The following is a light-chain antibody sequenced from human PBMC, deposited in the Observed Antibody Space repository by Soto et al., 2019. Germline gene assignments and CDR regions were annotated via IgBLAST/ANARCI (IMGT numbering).Light chain of an antibody. CDR3: QQRSNWPLT. Sequence: EIVLTQSPVTLSLSPGERATLSYRASQSITSFLAWYQQKPGQAPRLLIYDVSNRATGIPARFSGSGSGTDFTLTISSLEPEDFAVYYCQQRSNWPLTFGGGTKVEI. V-gene: IGKV3-11*01. CDR2: DVS. J-gene: IGKJ4*01. CDR1: QSITSF.